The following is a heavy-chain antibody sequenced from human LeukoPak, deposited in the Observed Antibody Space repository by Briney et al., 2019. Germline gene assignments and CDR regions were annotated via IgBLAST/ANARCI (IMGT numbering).Heavy chain of an antibody. CDR1: GFTFDDYG. D-gene: IGHD6-13*01. V-gene: IGHV3-20*04. J-gene: IGHJ4*02. CDR3: ARGTYSSNWFLHY. CDR2: TNWNGGST. Sequence: GGSLRLSCAASGFTFDDYGMSWVRHVPGKGLEWVSGTNWNGGSTGYADSVKGQFTISRDNAENSLYLQMNSLRAEDTALYYCARGTYSSNWFLHYWGQGTLVTVSS.